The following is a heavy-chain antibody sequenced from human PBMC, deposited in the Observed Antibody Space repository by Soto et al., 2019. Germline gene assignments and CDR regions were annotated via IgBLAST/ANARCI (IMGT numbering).Heavy chain of an antibody. CDR3: ARVTYDSFTAYSYYFDY. CDR1: GDSIRPYY. D-gene: IGHD3-9*01. Sequence: SETLSLTCTVSGDSIRPYYWTWIRQPPGKGSEWIGYVYYSGSVNYKSSLKSRVTMSVDTSKNQFSLRLNSVTAADTAVYYCARVTYDSFTAYSYYFDYWGQGTLVTVSS. CDR2: VYYSGSV. J-gene: IGHJ4*02. V-gene: IGHV4-59*01.